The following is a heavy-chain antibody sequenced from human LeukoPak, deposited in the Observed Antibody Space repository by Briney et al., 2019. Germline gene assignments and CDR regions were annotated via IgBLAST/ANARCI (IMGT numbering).Heavy chain of an antibody. CDR3: ARGRGDRDIVVVPAAYEFDY. D-gene: IGHD2-2*01. V-gene: IGHV1-69*13. CDR1: GGTFNNYA. J-gene: IGHJ4*02. CDR2: IIPIFGTA. Sequence: ASVKVSCKASGGTFNNYAISWVRQAPGQGLEWMGGIIPIFGTANYAQKFQGRVTITADESTSTAYMELSSLRSEDTAVYYCARGRGDRDIVVVPAAYEFDYWGQGTLVTVSS.